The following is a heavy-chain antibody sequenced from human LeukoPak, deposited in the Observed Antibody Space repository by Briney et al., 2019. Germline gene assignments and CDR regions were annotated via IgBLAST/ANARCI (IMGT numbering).Heavy chain of an antibody. V-gene: IGHV4-61*02. CDR1: GGSISSGSYY. J-gene: IGHJ6*02. D-gene: IGHD6-13*01. CDR3: ARAVRPAAGPWRASDGMDV. CDR2: IYTSGST. Sequence: NPSETLSLTCTVSGGSISSGSYYWSWIRQPAGKGLEWIGRIYTSGSTNYNPSLKSRVTISVDTSKNQFSLKLSSVTAADTAVYYCARAVRPAAGPWRASDGMDVWGQGTTVTVSS.